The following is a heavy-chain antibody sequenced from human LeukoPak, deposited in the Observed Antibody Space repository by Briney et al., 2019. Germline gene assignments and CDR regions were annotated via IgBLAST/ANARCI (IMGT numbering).Heavy chain of an antibody. CDR1: GGSFSGYY. CDR3: ARGGYDILTGPRIFDY. J-gene: IGHJ4*02. Sequence: SETLSLTCAVYGGSFSGYYWSWIRQPPGKGLEWIGEINHSGSTNYNPSLKSRVIISVDTSKNQFTLKLSSVTAADTAVYYCARGGYDILTGPRIFDYWGQGTLVTVSS. D-gene: IGHD3-9*01. CDR2: INHSGST. V-gene: IGHV4-34*01.